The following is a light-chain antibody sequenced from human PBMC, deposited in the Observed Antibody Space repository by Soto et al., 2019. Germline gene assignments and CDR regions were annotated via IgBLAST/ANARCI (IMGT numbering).Light chain of an antibody. Sequence: EIVLTQSPGTLSLSPGERATLSCRASQSVSSSYLAWYQQKPGQAPRLLIYGASSRATGIPDRFSGSGSGTDFTITISRLEPEDFAVYYCQQYGSSLFTFGGGTKLEIK. V-gene: IGKV3-20*01. CDR1: QSVSSSY. CDR2: GAS. CDR3: QQYGSSLFT. J-gene: IGKJ4*01.